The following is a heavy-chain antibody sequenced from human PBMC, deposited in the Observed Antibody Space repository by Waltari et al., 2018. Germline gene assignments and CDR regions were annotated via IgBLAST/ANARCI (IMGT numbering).Heavy chain of an antibody. V-gene: IGHV3-21*01. CDR3: ARPYSSSWYLDWYFDL. D-gene: IGHD6-13*01. CDR1: GFTFSSYS. CDR2: ISSSSSYI. J-gene: IGHJ2*01. Sequence: EVQPVASGGGLVKPGASLRLSCAASGFTFSSYSMNWVRQAPGKGLEWVSSISSSSSYIYYAESVKGRFTISRDNAKNSLYLQMNSLRAEDTAVYYCARPYSSSWYLDWYFDLWGRGTLVTVSS.